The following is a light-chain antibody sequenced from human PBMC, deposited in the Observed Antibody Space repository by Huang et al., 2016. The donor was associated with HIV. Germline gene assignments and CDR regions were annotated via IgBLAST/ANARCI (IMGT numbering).Light chain of an antibody. CDR3: QHYNDWPRT. Sequence: EIVMTQSQATLSVSPGETVALSCRASQSLSGNLAWYQHKPGQTPRLLIYATSIRAAGVPGRFSGSGSGSEFTLTISSLLSEDSAVYYCQHYNDWPRTFGQGTKLEIK. V-gene: IGKV3D-15*01. J-gene: IGKJ2*01. CDR2: ATS. CDR1: QSLSGN.